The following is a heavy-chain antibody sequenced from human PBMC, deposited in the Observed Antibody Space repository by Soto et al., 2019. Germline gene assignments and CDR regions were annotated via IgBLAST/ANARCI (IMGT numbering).Heavy chain of an antibody. J-gene: IGHJ6*02. V-gene: IGHV1-69*01. CDR1: GGTFSSYA. CDR2: IIPIFGTA. D-gene: IGHD2-2*01. Sequence: QVQLVQSGAEVKKPGSSVKVSCKASGGTFSSYAISWVRQAPGQGLEWMGGIIPIFGTANYAQKFQGRVTSTADESTSTAYMELSRLRSEDTAVYYCARDTIVVVPAAMYYYYYGMDVWGQGTTVTVSS. CDR3: ARDTIVVVPAAMYYYYYGMDV.